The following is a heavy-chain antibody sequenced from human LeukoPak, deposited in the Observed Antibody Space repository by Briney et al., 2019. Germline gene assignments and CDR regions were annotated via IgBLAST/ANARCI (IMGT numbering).Heavy chain of an antibody. CDR3: AKISTATITYYFDY. CDR2: VSGSGGGT. V-gene: IGHV3-23*01. J-gene: IGHJ4*02. CDR1: GFTFSNYA. Sequence: PGGSLRLSCAASGFTFSNYAMSWVRQAPGKGLEWVSAVSGSGGGTYYADSVRGRFTISRDNSKNTLYLQMNSLRAGDTAVYYCAKISTATITYYFDYWGQGALVTVSS. D-gene: IGHD5-12*01.